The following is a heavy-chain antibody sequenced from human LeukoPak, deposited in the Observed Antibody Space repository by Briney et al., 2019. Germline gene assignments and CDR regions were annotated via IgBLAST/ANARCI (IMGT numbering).Heavy chain of an antibody. CDR1: GGSISSSSYY. CDR2: IYYSGSA. D-gene: IGHD3-10*01. CDR3: ARDRNVGDAFDI. Sequence: PSETLSLTCTVSGGSISSSSYYWGWIRQPPGKGLEWIGSIYYSGSAYYNPSLKSRVTISVDTSKNQFSLKLSSMTAADTAVYYCARDRNVGDAFDIWGQGTMVTVSS. J-gene: IGHJ3*02. V-gene: IGHV4-39*07.